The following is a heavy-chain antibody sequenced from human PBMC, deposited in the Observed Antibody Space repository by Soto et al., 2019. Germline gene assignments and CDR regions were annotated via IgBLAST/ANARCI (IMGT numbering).Heavy chain of an antibody. CDR1: GFTFDDYT. Sequence: GGSLRLSCAASGFTFDDYTMHWVRQAPGRGLEWVSLISWDGGSTYYADSVKGRFTISRDNSKNSLYLQMNSLRTEDTALYYCAKDSVAAAGTHYYYYGMDVWGQGTTVTVS. CDR3: AKDSVAAAGTHYYYYGMDV. CDR2: ISWDGGST. D-gene: IGHD6-13*01. J-gene: IGHJ6*02. V-gene: IGHV3-43*01.